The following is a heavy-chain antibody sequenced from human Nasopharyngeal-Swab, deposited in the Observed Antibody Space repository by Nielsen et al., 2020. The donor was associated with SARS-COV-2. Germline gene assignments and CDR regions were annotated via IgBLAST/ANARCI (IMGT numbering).Heavy chain of an antibody. CDR1: GGTFSSYA. Sequence: SVKVSCKASGGTFSSYAISWVRQAPGQGLEWMGGVIPIFGTANYAQKFQGRVTITADESTSTAYMELSSLRSEDTAVYYCARVYYYDSSGYYLDYWGQGTLVTVSS. CDR3: ARVYYYDSSGYYLDY. V-gene: IGHV1-69*13. CDR2: VIPIFGTA. D-gene: IGHD3-22*01. J-gene: IGHJ4*02.